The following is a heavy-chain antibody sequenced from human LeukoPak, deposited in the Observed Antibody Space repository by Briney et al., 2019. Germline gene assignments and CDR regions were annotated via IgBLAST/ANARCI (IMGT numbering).Heavy chain of an antibody. Sequence: PGGSLRLSCAASGFTFSSYAMSWVRQAPGKGLERVSAISGSGGSTYYADSVKGRFTISRDNSKNTLYLQMNSLRAEDTAVYYCAKAPTISPAAGPKPDYWGQGTLVTVSS. CDR3: AKAPTISPAAGPKPDY. J-gene: IGHJ4*02. CDR1: GFTFSSYA. V-gene: IGHV3-23*01. CDR2: ISGSGGST. D-gene: IGHD6-13*01.